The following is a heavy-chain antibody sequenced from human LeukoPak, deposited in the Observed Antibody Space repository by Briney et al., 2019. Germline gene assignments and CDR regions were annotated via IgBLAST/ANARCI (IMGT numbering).Heavy chain of an antibody. CDR3: GKDPTGDYVGAFDF. Sequence: GGSLRLSCAASGFTFSDYALIWVRQAPGKGLEWISAISGTGGTTYYADSVKGRCTISRDNSRNTVYLHMNSLRTEDTALYFCGKDPTGDYVGAFDFWGPGTMVTVSS. J-gene: IGHJ3*01. CDR1: GFTFSDYA. D-gene: IGHD4-17*01. CDR2: ISGTGGTT. V-gene: IGHV3-23*01.